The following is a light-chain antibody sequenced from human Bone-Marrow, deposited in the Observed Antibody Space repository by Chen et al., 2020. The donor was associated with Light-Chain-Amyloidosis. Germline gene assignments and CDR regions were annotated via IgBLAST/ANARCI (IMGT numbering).Light chain of an antibody. CDR2: RDT. J-gene: IGLJ2*01. CDR1: DLPTKY. Sequence: SNELTQPPSLSVSPGKTARITCSGDDLPTKYAYWYQQKPGQAPVLVIHRDTERPSGISERFSGSSSGTTATLTISGVQAEDEADYHCQSADSSGTYEVIFGGGTKLTVL. CDR3: QSADSSGTYEVI. V-gene: IGLV3-25*03.